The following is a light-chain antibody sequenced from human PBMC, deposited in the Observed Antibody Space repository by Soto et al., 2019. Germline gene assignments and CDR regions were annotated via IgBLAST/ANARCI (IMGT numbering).Light chain of an antibody. CDR3: CSYASGSIYV. CDR2: EVG. J-gene: IGLJ1*01. CDR1: SSDVGAFNY. Sequence: QAVVTQPASVSGSPGQSITISCTGTSSDVGAFNYVSWYLQYPGKAPKLMIYEVGNRPSGVSNRFSGSKSGNTASLTISGLQAEDEADYYCCSYASGSIYVFGTGTKLTVL. V-gene: IGLV2-14*01.